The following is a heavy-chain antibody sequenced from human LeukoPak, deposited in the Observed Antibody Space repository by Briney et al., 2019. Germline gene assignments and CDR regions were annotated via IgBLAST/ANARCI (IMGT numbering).Heavy chain of an antibody. CDR1: RYTFSSYA. J-gene: IGHJ4*02. CDR2: ISGSASTT. D-gene: IGHD5-18*01. Sequence: GGSLRLSCAASRYTFSSYAMGWVRQAPGQGLEWGSSISGSASTTYYADSVKGRFTISRDNSKYTLYLQMNSLRAEDTAVYYCAKRQWIQLWSPPGYWGQGTLVTVSS. V-gene: IGHV3-23*01. CDR3: AKRQWIQLWSPPGY.